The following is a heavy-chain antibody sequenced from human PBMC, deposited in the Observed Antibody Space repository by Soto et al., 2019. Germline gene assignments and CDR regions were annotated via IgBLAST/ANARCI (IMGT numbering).Heavy chain of an antibody. CDR1: GGSISDYY. CDR2: IYYSGST. CDR3: AASRSYSSGYSNFDY. D-gene: IGHD3-22*01. J-gene: IGHJ4*02. Sequence: PSETLSLTCTVSGGSISDYYWSWIRQPPGKGLEWIGYIYYSGSTNYNPSLKSRVTISVDTSKNQFSLKLSSVTAADTAVYYCAASRSYSSGYSNFDYWGQGTLVTVSS. V-gene: IGHV4-59*01.